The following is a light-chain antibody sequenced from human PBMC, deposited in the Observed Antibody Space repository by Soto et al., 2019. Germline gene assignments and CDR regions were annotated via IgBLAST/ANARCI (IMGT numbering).Light chain of an antibody. J-gene: IGLJ2*01. CDR1: SSDVGGYKY. CDR3: SSYTSSRTAV. Sequence: QSALTQPASVSGSPGQSITISCTGSSSDVGGYKYVSWYQQYLGKAPKLMIYEVSNRPSGVSNRFSGSKSGNTASLTISGLQAEDEADYYCSSYTSSRTAVFGGGTKVTVL. V-gene: IGLV2-14*01. CDR2: EVS.